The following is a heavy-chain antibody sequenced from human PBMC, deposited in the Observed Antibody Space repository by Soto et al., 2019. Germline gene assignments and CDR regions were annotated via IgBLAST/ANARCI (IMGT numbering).Heavy chain of an antibody. V-gene: IGHV4-30-2*06. J-gene: IGHJ4*02. CDR3: ARGGGYDSFDY. CDR1: GASISYGGFS. D-gene: IGHD5-12*01. CDR2: ISHLENT. Sequence: QLQLQESGSGVVKTSETLSLTCTVSGASISYGGFSWSWIRQSPGKGLEWIGYISHLENTYLHPSFKSRLTMSIDRTRNQFSLKLSSVTAAVMAVYYCARGGGYDSFDYWGQGVLVTVSS.